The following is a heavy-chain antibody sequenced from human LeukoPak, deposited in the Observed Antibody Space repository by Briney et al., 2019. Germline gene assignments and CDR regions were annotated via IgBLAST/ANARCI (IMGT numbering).Heavy chain of an antibody. V-gene: IGHV1-46*01. Sequence: ASVKVSCKASGYTFTSYYMHWVRQAPGQGLEWMGIINPGGGSTSYAQKFQGRVTMTRDTSTSTAYMELSSLRSEDTAVYYCARERYCSSTSCYAFDYWGQGTLVTVSS. CDR1: GYTFTSYY. CDR2: INPGGGST. J-gene: IGHJ4*02. D-gene: IGHD2-2*01. CDR3: ARERYCSSTSCYAFDY.